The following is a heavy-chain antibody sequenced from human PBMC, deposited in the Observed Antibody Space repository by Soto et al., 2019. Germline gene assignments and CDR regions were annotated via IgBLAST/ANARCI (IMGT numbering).Heavy chain of an antibody. Sequence: EVQLLESGGGSVQPGGTLRLSCAASGFTFSSYAMHWVRRPPGKGLEWVSSISGSGGTAYYADSVKGRFSISRDSLVNTLYLQMNSLRAAYTAVYYCAKGRGQNWNFDYWGPGPLVTVSP. J-gene: IGHJ4*02. V-gene: IGHV3-23*01. D-gene: IGHD1-1*01. CDR2: ISGSGGTA. CDR1: GFTFSSYA. CDR3: AKGRGQNWNFDY.